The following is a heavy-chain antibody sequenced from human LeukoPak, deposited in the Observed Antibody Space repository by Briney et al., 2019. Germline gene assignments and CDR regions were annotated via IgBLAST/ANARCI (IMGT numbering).Heavy chain of an antibody. CDR2: IIGSSGDT. V-gene: IGHV3-23*01. CDR1: GFMFSNFA. D-gene: IGHD5-12*01. CDR3: AKGAYDYIEMGYFDD. Sequence: GGSPRLSCAASGFMFSNFAMSWVRQAPGKGLEWVSLIIGSSGDTLYADSVKGRFTISRDISKNRLYLKMNSLRAEDTALYYCAKGAYDYIEMGYFDDWGQGTLVTVSS. J-gene: IGHJ4*02.